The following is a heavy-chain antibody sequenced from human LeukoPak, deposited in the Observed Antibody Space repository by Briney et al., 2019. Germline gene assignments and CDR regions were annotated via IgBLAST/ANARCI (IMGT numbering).Heavy chain of an antibody. CDR2: IIPIFGTA. CDR1: GGTFSSYA. Sequence: SVKVSCKASGGTFSSYAISWVRQAPGQGLEWMGGIIPIFGTANYAQKFQGRVTFTRDTSASTGYMELSGLTSEDKAVFYCARGGPNSGGWTLDHWGQGTLVSVSS. CDR3: ARGGPNSGGWTLDH. J-gene: IGHJ4*02. D-gene: IGHD6-19*01. V-gene: IGHV1-69*05.